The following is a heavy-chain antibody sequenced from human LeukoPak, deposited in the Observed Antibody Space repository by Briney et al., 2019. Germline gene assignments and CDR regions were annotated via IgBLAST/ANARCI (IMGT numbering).Heavy chain of an antibody. CDR1: VFTLDDYA. Sequence: GGSLRLSCVASVFTLDDYAMHWVPQAPRKGLEGVSGTSWNSGSIGYAGSLKRRFTISRDNAQNSLYLQMNSLRAEDPALYYCANVGIAAAGTPPNYYYYGMDVWGQATTVTVSS. D-gene: IGHD6-13*01. V-gene: IGHV3-9*01. CDR2: TSWNSGSI. CDR3: ANVGIAAAGTPPNYYYYGMDV. J-gene: IGHJ6*02.